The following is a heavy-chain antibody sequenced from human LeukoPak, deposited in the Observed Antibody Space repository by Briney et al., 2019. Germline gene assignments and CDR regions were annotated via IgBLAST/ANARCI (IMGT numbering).Heavy chain of an antibody. D-gene: IGHD1-26*01. Sequence: ASXXVSCKASGGTFISYAISWVRQAPGQGLEWMGGIIPVFGTTNYAQKFQGRVTITADESTSTAYMELSSLRSEDTAVYYCARGPVGANHYFHYWGQGTLVTVSS. CDR1: GGTFISYA. CDR2: IIPVFGTT. V-gene: IGHV1-69*13. CDR3: ARGPVGANHYFHY. J-gene: IGHJ4*02.